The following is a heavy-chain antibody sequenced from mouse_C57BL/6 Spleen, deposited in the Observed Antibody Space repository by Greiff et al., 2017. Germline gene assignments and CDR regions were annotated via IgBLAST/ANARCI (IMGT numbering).Heavy chain of an antibody. V-gene: IGHV1-81*01. Sequence: VKLQESGAELARPGASVKLSCKASGYTFTSYGISWVKQSTGQGLEWIGEIYPRSGNTYYNEKFKGKATLTADKSSSTAYMELRSLTSEDSAVYFCARSPGQLRLYAMDYWGQGTSVTVSS. D-gene: IGHD3-2*02. CDR2: IYPRSGNT. CDR1: GYTFTSYG. J-gene: IGHJ4*01. CDR3: ARSPGQLRLYAMDY.